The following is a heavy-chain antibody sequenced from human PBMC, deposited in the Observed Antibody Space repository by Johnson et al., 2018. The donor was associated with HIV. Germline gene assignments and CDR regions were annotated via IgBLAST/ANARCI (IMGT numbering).Heavy chain of an antibody. Sequence: QVQLVESGGGVVQPGRSLRLSCAASGFTFSDYYMTWIRQAPRKGLEWVSYISSSGSTIYYADSVKGRFTISRDNARNSLFLQINSLRAEDTAAYYCGSAIPGRSSLDGFDVWGQGTMVTVSS. V-gene: IGHV3-11*04. CDR2: ISSSGSTI. CDR3: GSAIPGRSSLDGFDV. CDR1: GFTFSDYY. J-gene: IGHJ3*01. D-gene: IGHD2-2*01.